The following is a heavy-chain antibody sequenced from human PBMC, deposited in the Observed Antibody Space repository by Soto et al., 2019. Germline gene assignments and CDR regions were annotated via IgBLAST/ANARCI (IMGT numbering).Heavy chain of an antibody. Sequence: PGGSLRLSCAASGFTFSSYAMSWVRQAPGKGLEWVSAISGSGGSTYYADSVKGRFTISRDNSKNTLYLQMNSLRAEDTAVYYCAKDLGPLYSSSYFDYWGQGTLVTVSS. D-gene: IGHD6-6*01. CDR3: AKDLGPLYSSSYFDY. V-gene: IGHV3-23*01. CDR2: ISGSGGST. CDR1: GFTFSSYA. J-gene: IGHJ4*02.